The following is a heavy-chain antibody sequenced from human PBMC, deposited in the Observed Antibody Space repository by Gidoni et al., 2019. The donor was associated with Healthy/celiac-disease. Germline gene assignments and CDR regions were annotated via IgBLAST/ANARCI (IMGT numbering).Heavy chain of an antibody. CDR2: IYYSGST. D-gene: IGHD6-13*01. J-gene: IGHJ4*02. CDR1: GGSISSSSYY. Sequence: QLQLQESGPGLVKPSETLSLTCTVPGGSISSSSYYWGWIRQPPGKGLGWIGSIYYSGSTYYNPSLKSRVTISVDTSKNQFSLKLSSVTAADTAVYYCARSYSSSWYEDYWGQGTLVTVSS. V-gene: IGHV4-39*01. CDR3: ARSYSSSWYEDY.